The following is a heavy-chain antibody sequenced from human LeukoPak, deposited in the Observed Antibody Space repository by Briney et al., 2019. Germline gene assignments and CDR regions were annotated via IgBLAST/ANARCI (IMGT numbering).Heavy chain of an antibody. J-gene: IGHJ5*02. CDR2: MYYSGST. CDR1: GGSISSSSYY. CDR3: ARVGSSGWYVGANWFDP. D-gene: IGHD6-19*01. V-gene: IGHV4-39*07. Sequence: SETLSLTCTVSGGSISSSSYYWGWIRQPPGKGLEWIGSMYYSGSTYNHPSFKSRVTISVDTSKNQFSLKLSSVTAADTAVYYCARVGSSGWYVGANWFDPWGQGTLVTVSS.